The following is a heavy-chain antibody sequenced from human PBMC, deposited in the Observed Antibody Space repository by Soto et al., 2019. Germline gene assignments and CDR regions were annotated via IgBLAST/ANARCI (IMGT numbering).Heavy chain of an antibody. CDR2: IYYSGST. Sequence: SETLSLTCTVSGGSISSSSYYWGWIRQPPGKGLEWIGSIYYSGSTYYNPSLKSRVTISVDTSKNQFSLKLSSVTAADTAVYYCARSRADYDILIGWFDPWGQGTLVTVSS. D-gene: IGHD3-9*01. V-gene: IGHV4-39*01. CDR3: ARSRADYDILIGWFDP. J-gene: IGHJ5*02. CDR1: GGSISSSSYY.